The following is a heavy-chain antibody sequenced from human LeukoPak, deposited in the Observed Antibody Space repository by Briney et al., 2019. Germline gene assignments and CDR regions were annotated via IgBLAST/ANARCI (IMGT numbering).Heavy chain of an antibody. D-gene: IGHD4-17*01. V-gene: IGHV3-23*01. Sequence: GGSLRLSCAASGFAFSFYAMSWVRQAPGKGLEWVSAISGSGGSTYYADSVKGRFTISRDNSKNTLYLQMNSLRAEDTAVYYCAKGGRTNYGDYFDYWAREPWSPSPQ. CDR2: ISGSGGST. J-gene: IGHJ4*02. CDR3: AKGGRTNYGDYFDY. CDR1: GFAFSFYA.